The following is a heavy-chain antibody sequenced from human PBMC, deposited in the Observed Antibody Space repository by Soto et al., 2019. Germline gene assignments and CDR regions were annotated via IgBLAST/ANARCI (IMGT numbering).Heavy chain of an antibody. CDR1: GFTFSSYG. CDR2: ISYDGSNK. J-gene: IGHJ6*02. CDR3: AKCVSTSCQNYGMDV. D-gene: IGHD2-2*01. Sequence: GGSLRLSCAASGFTFSSYGMHWVRQAPGKGLEWVAVISYDGSNKYYADSVKGRFTISRDNSKNTLYLQVNSLRAEDTAVYYCAKCVSTSCQNYGMDVWGQGTTVTVSS. V-gene: IGHV3-30*18.